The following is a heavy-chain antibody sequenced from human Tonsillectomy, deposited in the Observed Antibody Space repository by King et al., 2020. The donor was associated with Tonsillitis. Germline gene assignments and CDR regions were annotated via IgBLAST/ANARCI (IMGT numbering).Heavy chain of an antibody. J-gene: IGHJ4*02. V-gene: IGHV3-30*02. CDR3: AKDCSGFGELFFDS. CDR2: IRYDASTQ. CDR1: GFSFSDYG. D-gene: IGHD3-10*01. Sequence: VQLVESGGGVVRPGGSLRLSCAASGFSFSDYGLHWVRQAPGKGLEWVAFIRYDASTQYYADSVKGRFSISRDNSQSTLFLQMNSLRAEDTAVYSCAKDCSGFGELFFDSWGQGIQVSVSS.